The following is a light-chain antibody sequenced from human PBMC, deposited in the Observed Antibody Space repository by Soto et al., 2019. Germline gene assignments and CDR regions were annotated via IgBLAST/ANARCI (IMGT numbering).Light chain of an antibody. Sequence: DIQMTQSPSSLSASVGDRVTITCRASQTISTYVNWYPQNPGKAPKLLIYAASTLQSGVPSRFNGTVYGTECHLTISSLPPDDLATNCCHQCDGISYRFGQGTKLEV. CDR2: AAS. CDR3: HQCDGISYR. CDR1: QTISTY. V-gene: IGKV1-39*01. J-gene: IGKJ2*03.